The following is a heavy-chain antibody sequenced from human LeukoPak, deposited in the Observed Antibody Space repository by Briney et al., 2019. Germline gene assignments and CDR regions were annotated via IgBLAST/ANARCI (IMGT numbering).Heavy chain of an antibody. CDR2: ISGSGGTT. CDR3: ANFDILTGRDY. D-gene: IGHD3-9*01. Sequence: PGGSLRLSCAASGFTFSSNAMSWVRQAPGKGLEWVSTISGSGGTTYYADSVKGRFTISRDNSKNTLYLQISSLRAEDTAVYYCANFDILTGRDYWGQGTLVTVSS. CDR1: GFTFSSNA. J-gene: IGHJ4*02. V-gene: IGHV3-23*01.